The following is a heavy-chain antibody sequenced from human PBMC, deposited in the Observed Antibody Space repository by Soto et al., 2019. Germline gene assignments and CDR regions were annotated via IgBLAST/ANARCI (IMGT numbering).Heavy chain of an antibody. CDR1: GFTFSSYG. V-gene: IGHV3-33*01. D-gene: IGHD3-3*01. J-gene: IGHJ6*03. CDR2: IWYDGSNK. Sequence: GSLRLSCAASGFTFSSYGMHWVRQAPGKGLEWVAVIWYDGSNKYYADSVKGRFTISRDNSKNTLYLQMNSLRAEDTAVYYCATILLDYDFWSRQVYLAVWGKGTTVTVSS. CDR3: ATILLDYDFWSRQVYLAV.